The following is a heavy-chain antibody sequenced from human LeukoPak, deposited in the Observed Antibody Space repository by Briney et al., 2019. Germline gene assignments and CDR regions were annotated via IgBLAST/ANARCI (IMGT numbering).Heavy chain of an antibody. CDR1: GFTFSSYA. Sequence: GGSLRLSCAASGFTFSSYAMHWVRQAPGKGLEYVSAISSNGGSTYYANSVKGRFTISRDNSKNTLYLQMGSLRAEDMAVYFXXXXXXXXXWRRTYNRFDPWGQGTLVTVSS. CDR2: ISSNGGST. J-gene: IGHJ5*02. D-gene: IGHD5-24*01. V-gene: IGHV3-64*01. CDR3: XXXXXXXXWRRTYNRFDP.